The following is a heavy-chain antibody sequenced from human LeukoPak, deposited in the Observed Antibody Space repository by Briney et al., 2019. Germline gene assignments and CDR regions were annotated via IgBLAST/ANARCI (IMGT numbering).Heavy chain of an antibody. CDR1: GFTFSDYY. Sequence: GGSLRLSCAASGFTFSDYYMSWIRQAPGKGLEWVSYISSSSSYTNYADSVKGRFTISRDNAKNSLYLQMNSLRAEDTAVYCCARDYCSGGSCYSDYWGQGTLVTVSS. CDR2: ISSSSSYT. J-gene: IGHJ4*02. D-gene: IGHD2-15*01. V-gene: IGHV3-11*06. CDR3: ARDYCSGGSCYSDY.